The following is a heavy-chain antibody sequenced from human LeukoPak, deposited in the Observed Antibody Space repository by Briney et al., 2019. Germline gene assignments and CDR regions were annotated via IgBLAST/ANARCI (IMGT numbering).Heavy chain of an antibody. V-gene: IGHV4-4*07. CDR1: NGSISGYY. CDR3: ARVTFNWFDP. CDR2: IFPSGTT. J-gene: IGHJ5*02. Sequence: SETLSLTCTVSNGSISGYYWSWIRQPPGKGLEWIGRIFPSGTTTYNPSLKSRVTMSVDTSKNQISLKLTSVTAADTAVYYCARVTFNWFDPWGQGTLASVSS.